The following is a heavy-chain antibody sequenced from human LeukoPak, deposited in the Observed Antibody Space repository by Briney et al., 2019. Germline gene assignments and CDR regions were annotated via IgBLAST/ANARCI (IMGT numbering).Heavy chain of an antibody. V-gene: IGHV4-30-4*01. Sequence: PSETLSLTCTVSGGSISSGEYYWSWIRQPPGKGLEWIGYIYYSGSTNYNPSLKSRVTISVDTSKNQFSLKLSSVTAADTAVYYCARLQRDLWSDYWGQGTLVTVSS. CDR1: GGSISSGEYY. CDR2: IYYSGST. D-gene: IGHD3-10*01. J-gene: IGHJ4*02. CDR3: ARLQRDLWSDY.